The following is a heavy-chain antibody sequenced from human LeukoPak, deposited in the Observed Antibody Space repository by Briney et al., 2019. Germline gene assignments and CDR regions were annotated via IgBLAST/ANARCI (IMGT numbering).Heavy chain of an antibody. V-gene: IGHV3-74*03. CDR1: GFTFSSYW. CDR2: IDSNGGGA. Sequence: GGSLRLSCAASGFTFSSYWMHWVRQAPGKGLVWVSRIDSNGGGATYADSVKGRFTTSRDNGNNTMYLQMNSLRAEDTAIYYCARAKYSSRWSLDYWGQGALVTVSS. J-gene: IGHJ4*02. CDR3: ARAKYSSRWSLDY. D-gene: IGHD6-13*01.